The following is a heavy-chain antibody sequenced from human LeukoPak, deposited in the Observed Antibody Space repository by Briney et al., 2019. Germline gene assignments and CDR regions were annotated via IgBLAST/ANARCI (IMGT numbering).Heavy chain of an antibody. Sequence: GGSLRLSCTASGCTFSNYGMNWVRQAPGQGLVWVSRINGDGSSTTYADSVKGRFTISRDNAKNTLYLQMNSLRGEDTAVYCCARDQYDSRGYENSFDYWGQGTLVTVSS. V-gene: IGHV3-74*01. D-gene: IGHD3-22*01. J-gene: IGHJ4*02. CDR1: GCTFSNYG. CDR2: INGDGSST. CDR3: ARDQYDSRGYENSFDY.